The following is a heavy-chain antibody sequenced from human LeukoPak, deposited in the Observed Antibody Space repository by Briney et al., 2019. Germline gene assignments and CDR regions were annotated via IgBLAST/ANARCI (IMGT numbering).Heavy chain of an antibody. CDR1: GFTFSSYG. D-gene: IGHD6-6*01. CDR3: AKISPYSSSGRRNYYYYYMDV. V-gene: IGHV3-30*02. J-gene: IGHJ6*03. CDR2: IRYDGSNK. Sequence: PGGSLRLSCAASGFTFSSYGMHRVRQAPGRGLEWVAFIRYDGSNKYYADSVKGRFTISRDNSKNTLYLQMNSLRAEDTAVYYCAKISPYSSSGRRNYYYYYMDVWGKGTTVTVSS.